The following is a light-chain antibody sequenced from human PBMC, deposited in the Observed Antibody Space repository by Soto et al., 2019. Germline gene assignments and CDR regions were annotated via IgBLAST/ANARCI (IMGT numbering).Light chain of an antibody. J-gene: IGKJ5*01. Sequence: DIVMTQSPLSLPVTPGEPASISCRSSHSLLQTNGYTYLEWFQQRPGRSPRRLIYKVSNRDSGVPARFSGSGSGTDFALKISRVEAEDVGVYYCMQGTHWPITFGQGTRLEI. CDR1: HSLLQTNGYTY. V-gene: IGKV2-30*02. CDR2: KVS. CDR3: MQGTHWPIT.